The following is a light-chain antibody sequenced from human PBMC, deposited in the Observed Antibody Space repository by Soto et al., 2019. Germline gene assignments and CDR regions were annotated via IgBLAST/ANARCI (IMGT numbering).Light chain of an antibody. CDR3: QQSYNSPYT. J-gene: IGKJ2*01. CDR2: AAT. CDR1: QSINNY. V-gene: IGKV1-39*01. Sequence: DIQMTQSPSSLSASLGDRVTITCRASQSINNYLNWYQQEEGKAPKRLIYAATSLQSGVPSRFSGSGSGTEFTLTISSLQPGDVATYYCQQSYNSPYTFGLGTKLEIK.